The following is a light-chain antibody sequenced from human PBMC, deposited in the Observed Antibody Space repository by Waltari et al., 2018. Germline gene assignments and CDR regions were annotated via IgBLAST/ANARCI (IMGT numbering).Light chain of an antibody. Sequence: QSVLTQPPSVSAAPGQRVTISYSGGSSNIGNNYVSWYRQFPGTAPKLLIYEGSARPSGIPGRFSGSKSGTSATLDITGLQAGDEADYYCGTWDSSLSGAVFGGGTHLTVL. CDR2: EGS. CDR1: SSNIGNNY. J-gene: IGLJ7*01. V-gene: IGLV1-51*02. CDR3: GTWDSSLSGAV.